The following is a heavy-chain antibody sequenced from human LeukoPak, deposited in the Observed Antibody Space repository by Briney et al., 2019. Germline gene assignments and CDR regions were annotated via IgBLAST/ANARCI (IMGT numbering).Heavy chain of an antibody. D-gene: IGHD5-12*01. Sequence: PSETLSLTCTVSGYSISSGYYWGWIRQPPGKGLEWVGNIYHSGSPYYNPSLMSRATISKDTPKNQFSLKLTSVTAADTAVYYCASKGAYDFGFDYWGQGALVTVSS. J-gene: IGHJ4*02. CDR1: GYSISSGYY. CDR2: IYHSGSP. CDR3: ASKGAYDFGFDY. V-gene: IGHV4-38-2*02.